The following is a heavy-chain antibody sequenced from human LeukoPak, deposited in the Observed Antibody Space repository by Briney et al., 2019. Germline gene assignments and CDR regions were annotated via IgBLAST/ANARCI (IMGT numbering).Heavy chain of an antibody. CDR1: GYTFTSYY. J-gene: IGHJ5*02. Sequence: ASVKVSCKASGYTFTSYYMHWVRQAPGQGLEWMGIINPSGGSTSYAQKFQGRLTMTRDRSTSTVYMELSSLRSEDTDVYYCARDRGWFDPWGQGTQVTVSS. V-gene: IGHV1-46*01. CDR2: INPSGGST. CDR3: ARDRGWFDP.